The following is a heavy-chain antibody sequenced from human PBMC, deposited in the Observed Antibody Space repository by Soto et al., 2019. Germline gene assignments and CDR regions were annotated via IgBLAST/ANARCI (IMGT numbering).Heavy chain of an antibody. D-gene: IGHD4-17*01. CDR3: ARDLTPGSGDDLGY. CDR2: IATYNGNP. Sequence: QVQLVQSGAEVKKPGASVKVSCKTFGYTFTSYGISWVRQAPGQGLEWMGYIATYNGNPNYAQKLQGRVTMTIDTATSTAYMELRSLISDDTAMYYCARDLTPGSGDDLGYWGQGTLVTVSS. V-gene: IGHV1-18*01. J-gene: IGHJ4*02. CDR1: GYTFTSYG.